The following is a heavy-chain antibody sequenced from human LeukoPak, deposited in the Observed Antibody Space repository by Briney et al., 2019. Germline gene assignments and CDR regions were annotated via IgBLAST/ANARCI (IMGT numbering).Heavy chain of an antibody. D-gene: IGHD3-22*01. CDR2: IWEDGTNI. J-gene: IGHJ4*02. V-gene: IGHV3-33*08. CDR1: GFTFSIYG. Sequence: GGSLRLSCAASGFTFSIYGMHWVRQAPGKGLEWVAVIWEDGTNIHYADSVKGRFTISRDNAKNSLYLQMNSLRAEDTAVYYCARDYYKNFDYWGQGTLVTVSS. CDR3: ARDYYKNFDY.